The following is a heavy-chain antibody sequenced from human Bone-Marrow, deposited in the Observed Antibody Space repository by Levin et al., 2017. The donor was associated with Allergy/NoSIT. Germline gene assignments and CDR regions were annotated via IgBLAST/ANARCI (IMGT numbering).Heavy chain of an antibody. CDR2: IYSGGST. V-gene: IGHV3-66*01. CDR3: ARDPPGVAAAGSGY. J-gene: IGHJ4*02. D-gene: IGHD6-13*01. Sequence: SWVRQAPGKGLEWVSLIYSGGSTHHADSVRGRFTISLYLSKNTLYLQMNNLRVEDTAVYYCARDPPGVAAAGSGYWGQGTLVTVSS.